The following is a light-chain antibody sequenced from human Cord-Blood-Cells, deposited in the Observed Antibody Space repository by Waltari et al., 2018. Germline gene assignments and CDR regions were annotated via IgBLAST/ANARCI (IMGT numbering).Light chain of an antibody. CDR3: SSYTSSSTLEV. V-gene: IGLV2-14*01. CDR2: DVS. Sequence: QSALTQPASVSGSPGQSITISCTGTSSDVGGYNYVSWYQQHQGKAPKLMIYDVSNRPSGVSNRFSGSKSGNTASLTISGLQAEAEADYYGSSYTSSSTLEVVGGGTKLTVL. CDR1: SSDVGGYNY. J-gene: IGLJ3*02.